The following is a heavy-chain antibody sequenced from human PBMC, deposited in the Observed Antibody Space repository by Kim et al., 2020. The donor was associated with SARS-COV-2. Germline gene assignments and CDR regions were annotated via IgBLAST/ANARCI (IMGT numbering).Heavy chain of an antibody. CDR2: LYYGGTT. J-gene: IGHJ6*03. D-gene: IGHD6-6*01. CDR3: ARVTEFSRSADYYYMDV. V-gene: IGHV4-59*08. Sequence: SETLSLTCAVSGASISSYYWSWIRQSPGKGLEWIGYLYYGGTTYYNPSLKSRVTVSVETSKNQVSLKLSSVTAADTAIYYCARVTEFSRSADYYYMDVWGKGATVTVSS. CDR1: GASISSYY.